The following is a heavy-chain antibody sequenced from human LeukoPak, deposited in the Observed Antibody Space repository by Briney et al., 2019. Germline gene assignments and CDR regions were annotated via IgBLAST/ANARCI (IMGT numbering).Heavy chain of an antibody. CDR2: ISSSGSTI. J-gene: IGHJ6*02. D-gene: IGHD2-2*01. CDR1: GFTFSNYA. CDR3: ARCPIVVVPAGYYYYGRDV. Sequence: GGSLRLSCAASGFTFSNYAMSWIRQAPGKGLEWVSYISSSGSTIYYADSVKGRFTISRDNAKNSLYLQMNSLRAEDTAVYYCARCPIVVVPAGYYYYGRDVGGQGTTVTVSS. V-gene: IGHV3-11*01.